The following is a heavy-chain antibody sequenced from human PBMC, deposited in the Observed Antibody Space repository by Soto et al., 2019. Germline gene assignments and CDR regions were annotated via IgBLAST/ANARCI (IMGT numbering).Heavy chain of an antibody. V-gene: IGHV4-34*01. Sequence: QVQLQQWGAGLLKPSETLSLTCAVYGGSFSGYRWSWIRQTPGKGLEWIGEINDSGNINFNPSLKSRMTILLDTPKKQMSLKLSSVTGADSAVYYCARGLILWFGELSRRGGYYYYMDVWGKGTTVTVSS. J-gene: IGHJ6*03. CDR3: ARGLILWFGELSRRGGYYYYMDV. CDR2: INDSGNI. CDR1: GGSFSGYR. D-gene: IGHD3-10*01.